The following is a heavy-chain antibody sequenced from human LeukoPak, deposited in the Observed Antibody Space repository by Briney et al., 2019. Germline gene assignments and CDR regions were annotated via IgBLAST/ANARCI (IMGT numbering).Heavy chain of an antibody. CDR1: GFTFSSYG. CDR3: ARASGCYDY. D-gene: IGHD1-26*01. CDR2: ISYDGSNK. Sequence: PEGSLRLSCAASGFTFSSYGMHWVRQAPGKGLEWVAVISYDGSNKYYADSVKGRFTISRDNSKNTLYLQMNSLRPEDTAVYYCARASGCYDYWGQGTLVTVSS. V-gene: IGHV3-30*03. J-gene: IGHJ4*02.